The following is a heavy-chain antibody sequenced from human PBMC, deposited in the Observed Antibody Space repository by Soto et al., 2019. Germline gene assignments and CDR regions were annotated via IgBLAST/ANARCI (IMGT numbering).Heavy chain of an antibody. J-gene: IGHJ4*02. V-gene: IGHV3-72*01. Sequence: EVQLVESGGGLVQPGGSLRLSCAASGFTFSDHYMDWVRQAPGKGLEWVGRTRNKAHSYTTEYAASVKGRFTISRDDSKNSLYLQMNSLKTEDTAVYYCARATMVTDYWGQGTLVTVSS. CDR3: ARATMVTDY. CDR2: TRNKAHSYTT. CDR1: GFTFSDHY. D-gene: IGHD4-17*01.